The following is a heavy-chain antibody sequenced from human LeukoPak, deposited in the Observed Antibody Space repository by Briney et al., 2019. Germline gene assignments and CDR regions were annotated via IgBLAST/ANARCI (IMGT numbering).Heavy chain of an antibody. Sequence: PSETLSLTCTVSGVSISSSIYYWSWTRQPPGKGLEWIGSISYSGGTAYNPSLRSRVTISVDTSKNQFSLKVNSVTAADTAVYYCAREVEYYDSSGYRPHAFDIWGQGTLVTVSS. CDR3: AREVEYYDSSGYRPHAFDI. CDR1: GVSISSSIYY. D-gene: IGHD3-22*01. V-gene: IGHV4-39*02. CDR2: ISYSGGT. J-gene: IGHJ3*02.